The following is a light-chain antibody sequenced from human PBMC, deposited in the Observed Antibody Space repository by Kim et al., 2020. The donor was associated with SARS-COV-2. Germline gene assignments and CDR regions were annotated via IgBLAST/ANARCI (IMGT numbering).Light chain of an antibody. J-gene: IGLJ2*01. Sequence: QSALTQPRSVSGSPGQSVTISCTGTESDIGGYNFVSWYRQYPGKAPQPIIYDVTQRPSGVPDRFSGSRSGNTASLTISRLQAEDEVDYYCCSYAGTYTLIFGGGTKVTVL. CDR1: ESDIGGYNF. V-gene: IGLV2-11*01. CDR2: DVT. CDR3: CSYAGTYTLI.